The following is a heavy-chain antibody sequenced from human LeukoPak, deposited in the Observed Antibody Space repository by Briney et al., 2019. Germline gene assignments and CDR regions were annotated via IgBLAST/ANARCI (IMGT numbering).Heavy chain of an antibody. V-gene: IGHV3-30*18. CDR3: AKVAWPYTGGYFDY. CDR2: ISYDGSNK. D-gene: IGHD2-2*02. Sequence: GRSLRLSFAASGFTFISYGMHWVRQAPGKGLEWVAVISYDGSNKYYADSVKGRLTISRDNSKNTLYLQMNSLRAEDTAVYYCAKVAWPYTGGYFDYWGQGTLVTVSS. J-gene: IGHJ4*02. CDR1: GFTFISYG.